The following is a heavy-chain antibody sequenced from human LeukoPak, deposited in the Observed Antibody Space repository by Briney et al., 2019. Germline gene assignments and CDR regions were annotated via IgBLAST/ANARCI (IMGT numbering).Heavy chain of an antibody. J-gene: IGHJ5*02. CDR2: TYYSGNT. D-gene: IGHD2-2*01. CDR1: GASISSYY. V-gene: IGHV4-59*08. CDR3: ARNKGYCSTTSCYPWFDP. Sequence: SETVSHTCTVSGASISSYYWSWIRQPPGKGLEWIGYTYYSGNTNYNPSLKSRVTISVDTSKNQFSLKLSSVTAADTAVYYCARNKGYCSTTSCYPWFDPWGQGTLVTVSS.